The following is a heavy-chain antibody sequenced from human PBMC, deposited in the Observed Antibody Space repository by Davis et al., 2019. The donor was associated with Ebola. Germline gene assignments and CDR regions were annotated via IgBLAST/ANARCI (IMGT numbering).Heavy chain of an antibody. CDR1: GGTFSSYA. J-gene: IGHJ4*02. D-gene: IGHD4-17*01. CDR3: ARDPYGDYPDY. CDR2: IIPIFGTT. Sequence: SVKVSCKASGGTFSSYAISWVRQAPGQGLEWMGGIIPIFGTTNYAQKFQGRVTMTRDTSTSTVYMELSSLRSEDTAVYYCARDPYGDYPDYWGQGTLVTVSS. V-gene: IGHV1-69*05.